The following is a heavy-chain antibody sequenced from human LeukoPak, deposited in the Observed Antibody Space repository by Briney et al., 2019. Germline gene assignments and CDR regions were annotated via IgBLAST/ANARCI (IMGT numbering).Heavy chain of an antibody. J-gene: IGHJ3*01. V-gene: IGHV3-7*01. Sequence: PGGSLRLSCAASGFTFSNYWMTWVRQAPGKGLEWVANIKQDASTTYYVDSVKGRFTISRDNAKKSLYLQMNSLRAEDTAVYYCASDPPWTNDAFDVWGQGTMVTVS. CDR2: IKQDASTT. CDR3: ASDPPWTNDAFDV. D-gene: IGHD1-1*01. CDR1: GFTFSNYW.